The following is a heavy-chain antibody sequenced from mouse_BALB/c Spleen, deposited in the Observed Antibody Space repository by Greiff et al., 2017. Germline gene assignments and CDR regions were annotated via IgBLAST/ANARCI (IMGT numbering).Heavy chain of an antibody. D-gene: IGHD4-1*01. J-gene: IGHJ2*01. V-gene: IGHV1S56*01. CDR1: GYTFTSYY. CDR2: IYPGNVNT. CDR3: ARLTGTGDYFDY. Sequence: QVQLQQSGPELVKPGASVRISCKASGYTFTSYYIHWVKQRPGQGLEWIGWIYPGNVNTKYNEKFKGKATLTADKSSNTAYMQLSSLTSEDSAVYFCARLTGTGDYFDYWGQGTTLTVSS.